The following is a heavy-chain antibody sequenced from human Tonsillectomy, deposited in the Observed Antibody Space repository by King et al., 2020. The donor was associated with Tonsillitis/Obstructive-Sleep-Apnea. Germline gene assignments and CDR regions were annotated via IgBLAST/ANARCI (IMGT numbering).Heavy chain of an antibody. D-gene: IGHD3-3*01. CDR3: AKKDHYYFWSCLKSFDL. CDR2: ISGSGGNT. Sequence: VQLVESGGGLVQPGGSLRLSCAASGFTFSNYAMSWVRQAPGKGLEWVSAISGSGGNTYYADSVKGRFTISRDNSKNPRYLQMNSLRAEDTAVYYCAKKDHYYFWSCLKSFDLWGRGTLVTVSS. J-gene: IGHJ2*01. CDR1: GFTFSNYA. V-gene: IGHV3-23*04.